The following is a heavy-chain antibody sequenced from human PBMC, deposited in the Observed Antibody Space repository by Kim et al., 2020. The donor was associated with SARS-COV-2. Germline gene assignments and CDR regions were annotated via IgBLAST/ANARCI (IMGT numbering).Heavy chain of an antibody. Sequence: GGSLRLSCAASGFTFSSYAMHWVRQAPGKGLEWVAVISYDGSNKYYADSVKGRFTISRDNSKNTLYLQMNSLRAEDTAVYYCARRIGDPDRPNYYYYYGMDVWGQGTTVTVSS. CDR2: ISYDGSNK. V-gene: IGHV3-30*04. CDR1: GFTFSSYA. CDR3: ARRIGDPDRPNYYYYYGMDV. J-gene: IGHJ6*02.